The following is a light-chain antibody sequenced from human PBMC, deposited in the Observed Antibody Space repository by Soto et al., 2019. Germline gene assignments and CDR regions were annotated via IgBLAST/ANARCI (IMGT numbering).Light chain of an antibody. CDR2: GNT. J-gene: IGLJ3*02. Sequence: QLVLTQPPSVSGAPGQRVTISCTGTSSNLGAGFDAHWYQLLPGTAPKLLISGNTYRPSGVPDRFSGSKSGTSASLAITGLQPEDEANYYCQSYDVSLSGSRVFGGGTKVTV. CDR1: SSNLGAGFD. V-gene: IGLV1-40*01. CDR3: QSYDVSLSGSRV.